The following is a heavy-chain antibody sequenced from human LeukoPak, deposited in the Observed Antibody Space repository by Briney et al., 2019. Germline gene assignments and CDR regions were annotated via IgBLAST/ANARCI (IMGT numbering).Heavy chain of an antibody. Sequence: GGSLRLSCAASGFSFSTFDMSWVRQAPGKGLEWVSVMLGRRDNKYYADSVKGRFTISRDNSQNTLYLQMNSLRADDTAVYFCVKGAWLDYWGQGTLVTVSS. CDR2: MLGRRDNK. J-gene: IGHJ4*02. CDR3: VKGAWLDY. V-gene: IGHV3-23*01. CDR1: GFSFSTFD. D-gene: IGHD3-10*01.